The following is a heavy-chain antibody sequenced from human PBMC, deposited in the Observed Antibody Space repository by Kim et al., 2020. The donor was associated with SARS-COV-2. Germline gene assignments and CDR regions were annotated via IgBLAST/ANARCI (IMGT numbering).Heavy chain of an antibody. V-gene: IGHV3-74*01. D-gene: IGHD3-10*01. CDR3: ARDRGSGSYNWFDP. J-gene: IGHJ5*02. Sequence: ADSVKGRFTISRDNAKNTLYLQMNSLRAEDTAVYDCARDRGSGSYNWFDPWGQGTLVTVSS.